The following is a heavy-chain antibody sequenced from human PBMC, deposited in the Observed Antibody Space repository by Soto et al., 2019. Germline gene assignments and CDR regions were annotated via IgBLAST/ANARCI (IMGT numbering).Heavy chain of an antibody. Sequence: SETLSLTCTVSGGSISSYYWSWIRQPPGKGLEWIGYIYYSGSTNYNPSLKSRVTISVDTSKNPFSLKLSSVTAADTAVYYCARGEVPATLKDYYYMDVWGKGTTVTVSS. J-gene: IGHJ6*03. CDR2: IYYSGST. CDR1: GGSISSYY. V-gene: IGHV4-59*01. D-gene: IGHD2-2*01. CDR3: ARGEVPATLKDYYYMDV.